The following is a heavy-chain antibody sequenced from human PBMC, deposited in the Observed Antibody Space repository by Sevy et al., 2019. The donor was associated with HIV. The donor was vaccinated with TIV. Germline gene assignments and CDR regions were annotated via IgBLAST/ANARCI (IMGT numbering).Heavy chain of an antibody. J-gene: IGHJ4*02. CDR2: INPHIGGT. CDR3: ERGDSLVVPPATVDY. Sequence: ASVKVSCKASGYTFTDYYIHWVRQAPGQGLEWMGWINPHIGGTNFAQKFQGRDTMTRDTSISTAYLDLSRLRSDDTAIYYCERGDSLVVPPATVDYWGQGTLVTDSS. V-gene: IGHV1-2*02. CDR1: GYTFTDYY. D-gene: IGHD2-2*01.